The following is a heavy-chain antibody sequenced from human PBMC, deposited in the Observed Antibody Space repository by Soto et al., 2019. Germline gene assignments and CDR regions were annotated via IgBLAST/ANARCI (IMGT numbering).Heavy chain of an antibody. Sequence: QVQLVQSGAEVTKPGASVWLSCKASGYDFIRHHIHWVRQAPGQGLEWLGFIDPFDGSATHAQKLQGRVTMTRDKSTSTVYLELSSLRPEDAAVYYCARDYLSSNPSLSYFDYWGRGALVTVSA. CDR1: GYDFIRHH. D-gene: IGHD4-4*01. J-gene: IGHJ4*02. CDR3: ARDYLSSNPSLSYFDY. CDR2: IDPFDGSA. V-gene: IGHV1-46*04.